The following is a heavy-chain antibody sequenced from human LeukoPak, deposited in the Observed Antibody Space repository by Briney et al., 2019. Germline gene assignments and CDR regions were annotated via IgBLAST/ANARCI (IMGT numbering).Heavy chain of an antibody. CDR1: GFTVSSNY. V-gene: IGHV3-53*04. CDR3: ARDYKSEVDYGGNSGMDV. CDR2: IYSCGST. J-gene: IGHJ6*02. Sequence: GGSLRLSCAASGFTVSSNYMSWVRQAPGKGLEWVSVIYSCGSTYYADSVKGRFTISRHNSKNTLYLQMNRLRAEDTAVYYCARDYKSEVDYGGNSGMDVWGQGTTVTVSS. D-gene: IGHD4-23*01.